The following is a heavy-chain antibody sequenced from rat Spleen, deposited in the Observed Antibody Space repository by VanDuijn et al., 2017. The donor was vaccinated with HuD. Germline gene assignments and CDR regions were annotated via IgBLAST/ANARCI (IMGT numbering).Heavy chain of an antibody. D-gene: IGHD1-11*01. CDR2: ISSGGGYT. J-gene: IGHJ3*01. V-gene: IGHV5-25*01. CDR3: TTHGGYSVSY. Sequence: EVQLVESGGGVVQPGRSLKLSCAASGFTFSSYVMAWVRQDPTQGLEWVASISSGGGYTYYRDTVKGRFTISRDNAESTLYLQMDSLRSEDTATYYCTTHGGYSVSYWGQGTLVTVSS. CDR1: GFTFSSYV.